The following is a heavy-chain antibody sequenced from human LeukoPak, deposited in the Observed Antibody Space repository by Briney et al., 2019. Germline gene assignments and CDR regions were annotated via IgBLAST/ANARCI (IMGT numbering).Heavy chain of an antibody. CDR2: VYWDDDK. J-gene: IGHJ3*02. V-gene: IGHV2-5*02. CDR1: GFSLRTSGVG. D-gene: IGHD3-10*01. CDR3: AHIYLPYYYGSHGNAFDI. Sequence: KESGPTLVKPTQTLTLTCTVSGFSLRTSGVGVGWIRQPPGKALEWLALVYWDDDKSYSPSLKSRLTITTDTSKNPVVLTMTNMDPVDTATYYCAHIYLPYYYGSHGNAFDIWGQGTMVTVSS.